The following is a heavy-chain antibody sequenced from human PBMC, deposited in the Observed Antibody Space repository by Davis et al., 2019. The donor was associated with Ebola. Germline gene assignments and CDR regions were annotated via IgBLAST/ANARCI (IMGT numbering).Heavy chain of an antibody. CDR2: IKQDGSEK. J-gene: IGHJ4*02. CDR3: AREMPYRDSSGWYSVRVFDY. D-gene: IGHD6-19*01. CDR1: GFTFSSYW. V-gene: IGHV3-7*03. Sequence: GESLQISCAASGFTFSSYWMSWVRQAPGKGLEWVANIKQDGSEKYYVDSVKGRFTISRDNAKKSLYLQKNSLRAEDTAVYYCAREMPYRDSSGWYSVRVFDYWGQGTLVTVSS.